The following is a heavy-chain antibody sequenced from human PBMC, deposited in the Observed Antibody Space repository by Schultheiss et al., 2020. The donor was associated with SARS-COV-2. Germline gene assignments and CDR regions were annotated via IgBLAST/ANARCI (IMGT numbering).Heavy chain of an antibody. D-gene: IGHD3-3*01. CDR3: AKGVGPLRDFWSGYSSSYYYYYMDV. V-gene: IGHV3-23*01. J-gene: IGHJ6*03. CDR2: ISGSGGST. CDR1: GFTFSSYA. Sequence: GGSLRLSCAASGFTFSSYAMRWVRQAPGKGLEWVSAISGSGGSTYYADSVKGRFTISRDNSKNTLYLQMNSLRAEDTAVYYCAKGVGPLRDFWSGYSSSYYYYYMDVWGKGTTVTVSS.